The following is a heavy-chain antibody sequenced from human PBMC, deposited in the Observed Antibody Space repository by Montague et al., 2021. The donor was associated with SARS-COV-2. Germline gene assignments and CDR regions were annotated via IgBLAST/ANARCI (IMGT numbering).Heavy chain of an antibody. CDR2: IYYSGST. D-gene: IGHD3-3*01. CDR1: GGSISSYC. CDR3: ARDRLNTIFGVVINDAFDI. J-gene: IGHJ3*02. V-gene: IGHV4-59*01. Sequence: SETLSLTCTVSGGSISSYCWSWIRQPPGKGLEWIGYIYYSGSTNYNPSLKSRVTISVDTSKNQFSLKLSSVTAADTAVYYCARDRLNTIFGVVINDAFDIWGQGTMVTVSS.